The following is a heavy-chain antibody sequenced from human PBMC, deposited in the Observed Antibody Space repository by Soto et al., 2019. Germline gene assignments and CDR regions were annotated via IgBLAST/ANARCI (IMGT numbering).Heavy chain of an antibody. CDR3: ARDWYYDFWSGYYRPYYYYYGMDV. V-gene: IGHV3-30-3*01. Sequence: GGSLRLSCAASGFTFSSYAMHRVRQAPGKELKRVAVISYDGSNKYYADSVKGRFTISRDNSKKTLYLQMNSLRAEDTAVYYWARDWYYDFWSGYYRPYYYYYGMDVWGQGTTVTVSS. J-gene: IGHJ6*02. CDR2: ISYDGSNK. D-gene: IGHD3-3*01. CDR1: GFTFSSYA.